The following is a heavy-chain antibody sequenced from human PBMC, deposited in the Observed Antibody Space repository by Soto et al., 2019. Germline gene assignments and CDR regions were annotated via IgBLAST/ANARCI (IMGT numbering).Heavy chain of an antibody. CDR3: ARRCRSTRCLDL. J-gene: IGHJ2*01. CDR2: ISGYNGNT. D-gene: IGHD2-2*01. CDR1: GYTFTSYG. Sequence: QVQLVQSGAEVKKPGASVKVSCKASGYTFTSYGICWVRQAPGQGLEWMGWISGYNGNTNYAQNLQGRVTMTTDTCTSSVYTELRSLRSDDTAVYYCARRCRSTRCLDLWGRGTLVIVSS. V-gene: IGHV1-18*01.